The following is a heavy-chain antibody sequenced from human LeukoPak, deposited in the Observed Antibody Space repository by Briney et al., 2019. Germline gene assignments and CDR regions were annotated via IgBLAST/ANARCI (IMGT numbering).Heavy chain of an antibody. V-gene: IGHV3-11*01. Sequence: GGSLRLSCAASGFTFSDYYMSWIRQAPGKELEWVSYISSSGSTIYYADSVKGRFTISRDNAKNSLYLQMNSLRAEDTAVYYCARAPYGDYGGYYYYGMDVWGQGTTVTVSS. CDR2: ISSSGSTI. D-gene: IGHD4-17*01. CDR3: ARAPYGDYGGYYYYGMDV. J-gene: IGHJ6*02. CDR1: GFTFSDYY.